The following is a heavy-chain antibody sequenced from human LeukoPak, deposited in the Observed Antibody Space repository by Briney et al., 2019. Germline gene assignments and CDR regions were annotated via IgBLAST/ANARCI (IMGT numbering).Heavy chain of an antibody. J-gene: IGHJ4*02. V-gene: IGHV3-9*03. CDR2: ISWNSGSI. CDR1: GFTFDDYA. D-gene: IGHD3-16*01. CDR3: ATEGGY. Sequence: GGSLRLSCAASGFTFDDYAMHWVRQAPGKGLEWVAGISWNSGSIGYADSVKGRFTISRDNAKNSLYLQMNSLRPEDMALYYCATEGGYWGQGTLVTVSS.